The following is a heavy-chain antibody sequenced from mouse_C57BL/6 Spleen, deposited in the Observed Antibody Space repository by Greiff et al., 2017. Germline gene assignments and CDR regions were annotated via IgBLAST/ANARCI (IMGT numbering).Heavy chain of an antibody. CDR1: GFNIKDYY. CDR3: TTGQLRPF. D-gene: IGHD3-2*02. V-gene: IGHV14-1*01. CDR2: IDPDGGDT. J-gene: IGHJ2*01. Sequence: VHVKQSGAELVRPGASVKLSCTASGFNIKDYYMHWVKQRPEQGLEWIGRIDPDGGDTEYPPKFPGKATMTADTSSNTAYLQLSRLTSEDTAVYYCTTGQLRPFWGQGTTLTVSS.